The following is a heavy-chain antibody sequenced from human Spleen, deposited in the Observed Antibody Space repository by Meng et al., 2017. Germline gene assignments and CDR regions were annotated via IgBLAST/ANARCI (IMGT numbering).Heavy chain of an antibody. Sequence: QVQLQESGPGLVKPSGTLSLTCTVSGGSFSSSSYYWGWIRQPPGKGLEWIGSIYYSGSTYYNPSLKSRVTISVDTSKNQFSLKLSSVTAADTAVYYCASHGGSYYVGYWGQGTLVTVSS. D-gene: IGHD1-26*01. CDR2: IYYSGST. CDR3: ASHGGSYYVGY. J-gene: IGHJ4*02. CDR1: GGSFSSSSYY. V-gene: IGHV4-39*01.